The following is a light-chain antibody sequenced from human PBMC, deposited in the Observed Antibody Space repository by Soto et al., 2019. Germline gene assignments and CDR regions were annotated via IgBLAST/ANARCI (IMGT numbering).Light chain of an antibody. CDR1: QSISSY. CDR2: AAS. CDR3: QQSFSTPWT. J-gene: IGKJ1*01. V-gene: IGKV1-39*01. Sequence: DIQMTQSPSSLSASVGDRVTITCRASQSISSYLNWYQQKPGKAPKLLIYAASSLQSGVPSRFSGSGSATDFTDTISSLQPEDFATYYCQQSFSTPWTFGQGTKVEI.